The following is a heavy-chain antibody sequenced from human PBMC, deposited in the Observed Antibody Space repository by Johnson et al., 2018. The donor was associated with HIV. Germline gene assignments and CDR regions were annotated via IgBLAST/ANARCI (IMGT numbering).Heavy chain of an antibody. CDR1: GFTFSSFA. CDR3: ARGPVAGTSGPFHI. Sequence: HVQLVESGGGVVQPGRSLRLSCAASGFTFSSFAMHWVRQAPGKGLECVAFISYDGSDKYYADSVKGRFTISRDNSKNTLYLQMNSLRAEDSAVYYCARGPVAGTSGPFHIWGQGTMVTVSS. J-gene: IGHJ3*02. V-gene: IGHV3-30-3*01. CDR2: ISYDGSDK. D-gene: IGHD6-19*01.